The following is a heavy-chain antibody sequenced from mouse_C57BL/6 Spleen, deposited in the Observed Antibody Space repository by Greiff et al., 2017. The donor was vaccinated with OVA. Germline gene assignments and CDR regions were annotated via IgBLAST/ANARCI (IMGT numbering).Heavy chain of an antibody. CDR2: IDPSDSYT. CDR1: GYTFTSYW. J-gene: IGHJ3*01. Sequence: VQLQQPGAELVKPGASVKLSCKASGYTFTSYWMQWVKQRPGQGLEWIGEIDPSDSYTNYNQKFKGKATLTVDTSSSTAYLQLSSLTSEDTAVYYCTTDYGSSPWFAYWGQGTLVTVSA. CDR3: TTDYGSSPWFAY. D-gene: IGHD1-1*01. V-gene: IGHV1-50*01.